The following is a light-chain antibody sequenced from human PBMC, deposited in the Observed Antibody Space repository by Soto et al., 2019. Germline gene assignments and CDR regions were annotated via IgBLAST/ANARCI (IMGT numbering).Light chain of an antibody. CDR2: GNS. J-gene: IGLJ3*02. Sequence: QSVLTQPPSVSGAPGQRVTISCTGSSSNIGAGYDVHWYQQLPGTAPKLLINGNSNRPSGVPDRFSGSKSGTSASLAIAGLQSEDEADYFCQSYDSGFSGLVFGGGTKLTVL. CDR3: QSYDSGFSGLV. CDR1: SSNIGAGYD. V-gene: IGLV1-40*01.